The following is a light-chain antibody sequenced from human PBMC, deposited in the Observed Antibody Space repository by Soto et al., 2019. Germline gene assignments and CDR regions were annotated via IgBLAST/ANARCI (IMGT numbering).Light chain of an antibody. CDR2: DVS. CDR1: NSDVGAYKP. CDR3: SSSTTRGTRV. Sequence: QSALTQPASVSGSPGQSITISCTGTNSDVGAYKPVSWYQHHPGKAHKLMIYDVSYRPSGVSNRFSGSQSGNTASLTISGLQPEDESDYYCSSSTTRGTRVFGTGTKLTVL. J-gene: IGLJ1*01. V-gene: IGLV2-14*03.